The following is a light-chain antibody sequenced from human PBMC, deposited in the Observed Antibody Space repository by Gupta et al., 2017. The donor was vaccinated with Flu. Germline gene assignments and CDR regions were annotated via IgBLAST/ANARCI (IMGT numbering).Light chain of an antibody. CDR3: AAWDDSRNGVV. CDR2: SNN. V-gene: IGLV1-44*01. Sequence: SLLPPPPSASGPPGPRVTISCSGSRSNIGSNNVNWYQQLPAPAPKLLIYSNNQRPSGVPERFSGSKYGTSASLSISGLQAEDEADYYCAAWDDSRNGVVFGGGTKLTVL. J-gene: IGLJ2*01. CDR1: RSNIGSNN.